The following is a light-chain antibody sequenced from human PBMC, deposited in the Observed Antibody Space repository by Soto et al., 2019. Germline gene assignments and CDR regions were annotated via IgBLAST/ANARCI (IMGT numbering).Light chain of an antibody. CDR3: QQYGSSVSWT. CDR2: VVS. CDR1: QNNVGES. J-gene: IGKJ1*01. V-gene: IGKV3-20*01. Sequence: EIASTQSPGTLSLSPGERATLACRAIQNNVGESLSWYQQKPCQAPRPLVYVVSNGAAGIPDRFSGGGSGTDFILTIGRLEAEDSAVYYCQQYGSSVSWTFGRGTRVEIK.